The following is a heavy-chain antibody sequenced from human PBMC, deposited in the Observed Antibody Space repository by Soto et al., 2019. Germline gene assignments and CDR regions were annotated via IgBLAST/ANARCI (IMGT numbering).Heavy chain of an antibody. Sequence: EVQLVESGGDLVQPGGSLRLSCAASGFTFSSYWMYWVRQAPGKELVWVSRISSDGSRTDYADSVKGRFTISRDNARNTLYLQMNSLRAEDTAVYYCARVRYTSTWYYYGMDVWGQGTTVTVSS. CDR3: ARVRYTSTWYYYGMDV. D-gene: IGHD6-13*01. V-gene: IGHV3-74*01. CDR2: ISSDGSRT. J-gene: IGHJ6*02. CDR1: GFTFSSYW.